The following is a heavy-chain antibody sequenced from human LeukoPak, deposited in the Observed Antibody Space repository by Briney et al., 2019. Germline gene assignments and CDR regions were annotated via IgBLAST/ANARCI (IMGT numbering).Heavy chain of an antibody. J-gene: IGHJ4*02. CDR3: AKDLSPSIVVDYFDY. CDR1: GFTFDDYA. V-gene: IGHV3-9*01. Sequence: GGSLRLSCAASGFTFDDYAMHWVRQAPGKGLEWVSGISWNSGSIGYADSVKGQFTISRDNAKNSLYLQMNSLRAEDTALYYCAKDLSPSIVVDYFDYWGQGTLVTVSS. D-gene: IGHD3-22*01. CDR2: ISWNSGSI.